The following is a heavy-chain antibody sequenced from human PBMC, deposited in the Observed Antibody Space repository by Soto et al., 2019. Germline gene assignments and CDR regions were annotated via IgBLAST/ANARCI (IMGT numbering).Heavy chain of an antibody. V-gene: IGHV4-39*01. CDR2: NYRNRRA. Sequence: AETLSLTCTVSVFSFHNSDFFWSWIRQPPGKGLQFIASNYRNRRANYNSPLKRRVTISVDTDNNQVSLRMRSLTDADTAFYYCGRVVEGATRHTDLDSWGQGILVTVSS. D-gene: IGHD2-21*01. J-gene: IGHJ5*01. CDR3: GRVVEGATRHTDLDS. CDR1: VFSFHNSDFF.